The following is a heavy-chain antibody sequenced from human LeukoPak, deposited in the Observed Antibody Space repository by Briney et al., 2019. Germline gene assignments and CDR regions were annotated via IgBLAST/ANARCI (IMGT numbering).Heavy chain of an antibody. V-gene: IGHV1-69*04. J-gene: IGHJ4*02. CDR3: ARGSSGWDRYFDY. Sequence: SVKVSCKASGGTFSSYAISWVRQAPGQGLEWMGRIIPILGIANYAQKFQGRVTITADKSTSTAHMELSSLRSEDTAVYYCARGSSGWDRYFDYWGQGTLVTVSS. CDR1: GGTFSSYA. CDR2: IIPILGIA. D-gene: IGHD6-19*01.